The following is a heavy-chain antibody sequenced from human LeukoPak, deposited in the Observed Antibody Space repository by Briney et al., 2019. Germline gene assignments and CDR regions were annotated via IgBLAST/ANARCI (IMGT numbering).Heavy chain of an antibody. CDR2: IYYSGST. CDR3: ARVGVMGVPVAMSFDY. CDR1: GFTLSSYA. Sequence: PGGSLRLSCAASGFTLSSYAMSWVRQPPGKGLEWIGSIYYSGSTYYNPSLKSRVTISVDTSKNQFSLKLSSVTAADTAVYYCARVGVMGVPVAMSFDYWGQGTLVTVSS. D-gene: IGHD2-2*01. J-gene: IGHJ4*02. V-gene: IGHV4-39*07.